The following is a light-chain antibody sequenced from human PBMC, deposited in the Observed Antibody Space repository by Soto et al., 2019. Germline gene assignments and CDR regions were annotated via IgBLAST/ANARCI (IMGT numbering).Light chain of an antibody. V-gene: IGLV4-69*01. CDR2: LNSDGSH. J-gene: IGLJ3*02. CDR3: QTWGTGIQV. Sequence: QSVLTQSPSASASLGASVKLTCTLSSGHSSYAIAWHQQQPEKGPRYLMKLNSDGSHSKGDGIPDRFSGSSSGAERYLTISSLQSEDEADYYCQTWGTGIQVFGGGTKETVL. CDR1: SGHSSYA.